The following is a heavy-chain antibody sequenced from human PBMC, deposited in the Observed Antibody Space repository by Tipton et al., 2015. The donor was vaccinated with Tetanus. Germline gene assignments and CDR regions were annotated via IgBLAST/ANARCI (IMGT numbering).Heavy chain of an antibody. D-gene: IGHD4-17*01. CDR2: INHSGST. J-gene: IGHJ6*02. CDR1: GGSFSGYY. Sequence: TLSLTCAVYGGSFSGYYWSWIRQPPGKGLEWIGEINHSGSTNYNPSLKSRVTISVDTSKNQFSLKLSSVTAADTAVYYCARWTTVTGSFYYGMDVWGQGTTVTVSS. V-gene: IGHV4-34*09. CDR3: ARWTTVTGSFYYGMDV.